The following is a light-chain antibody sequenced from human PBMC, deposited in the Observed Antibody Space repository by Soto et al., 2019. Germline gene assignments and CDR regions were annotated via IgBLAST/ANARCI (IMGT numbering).Light chain of an antibody. V-gene: IGKV3-15*01. CDR1: QSVSSN. Sequence: ELVMPQSPATLSVSPGERATLSCRASQSVSSNLAWYQQKPGQAPRLLIYGASTRATGIPARFSGSGSGTEFTLTISSLQSEDFAVYYCQQYNNWGTFGQGTKVEIK. CDR2: GAS. J-gene: IGKJ1*01. CDR3: QQYNNWGT.